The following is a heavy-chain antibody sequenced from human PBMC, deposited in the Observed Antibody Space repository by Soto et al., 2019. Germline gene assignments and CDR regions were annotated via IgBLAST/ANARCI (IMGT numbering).Heavy chain of an antibody. V-gene: IGHV3-30*03. CDR2: ISYDGSNK. Sequence: QVQLLESGGGVVQPGSSLRLSCAASGFTFSSYGMHWVRQAPGKGLEWVAVISYDGSNKYYADSVKGRFTISRDNSKNTLYLQMNSLRAEDTAVYYCATVLALYYFDYWGQGTLVTVSS. J-gene: IGHJ4*02. CDR3: ATVLALYYFDY. CDR1: GFTFSSYG. D-gene: IGHD3-3*02.